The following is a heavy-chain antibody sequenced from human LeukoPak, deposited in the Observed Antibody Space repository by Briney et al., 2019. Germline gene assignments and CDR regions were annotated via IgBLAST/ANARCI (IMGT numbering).Heavy chain of an antibody. CDR2: INHSGST. CDR3: ASLYMVRGVTNWFDP. Sequence: PSETLSLTCAVYGGSFSGYYWGWIRQPPGKGLEWIGEINHSGSTNYNPSLKSRVSISVDTSKNQFSLKLSSVTAADTAVYYCASLYMVRGVTNWFDPWGQGTLVTVSS. J-gene: IGHJ5*02. CDR1: GGSFSGYY. D-gene: IGHD3-10*01. V-gene: IGHV4-34*01.